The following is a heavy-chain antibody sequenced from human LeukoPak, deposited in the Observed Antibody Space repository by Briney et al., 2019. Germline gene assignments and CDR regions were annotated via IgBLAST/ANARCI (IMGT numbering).Heavy chain of an antibody. CDR1: GFTFSSYW. CDR2: IKQDGSEK. CDR3: ARENYYDSSGYFDY. J-gene: IGHJ4*02. D-gene: IGHD3-22*01. V-gene: IGHV3-7*01. Sequence: PGGSLRLSCAASGFTFSSYWMSWVRQAPGKGLEWVANIKQDGSEKCYVDSVKGRFTISRDNSKNTLYLQMNSLRAEDTAVYYCARENYYDSSGYFDYWGQGTLVTVSS.